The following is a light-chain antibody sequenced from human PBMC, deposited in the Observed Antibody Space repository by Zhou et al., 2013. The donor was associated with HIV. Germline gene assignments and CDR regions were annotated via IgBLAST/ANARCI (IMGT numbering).Light chain of an antibody. CDR1: QSISRY. J-gene: IGKJ2*01. Sequence: DIQMTQSPSSLSASIGDRVTITCRASQSISRYLNWYQQKPGKAPKLLIYTASSLRSGVPSRFSGSGSGTHFTFTISSLQPEDVATYYCQQYDSFPPYTFGQGTKLEIK. CDR2: TAS. V-gene: IGKV1-33*01. CDR3: QQYDSFPPYT.